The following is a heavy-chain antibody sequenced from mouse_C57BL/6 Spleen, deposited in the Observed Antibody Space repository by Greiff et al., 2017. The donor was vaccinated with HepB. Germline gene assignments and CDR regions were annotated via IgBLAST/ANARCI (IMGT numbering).Heavy chain of an antibody. CDR3: ARWGYGSSAGYSDV. D-gene: IGHD1-1*01. J-gene: IGHJ1*03. CDR1: GYAFSSYW. V-gene: IGHV1-80*01. CDR2: IYPGDGDT. Sequence: QVQLQQSGAELVKPGASVKISCKASGYAFSSYWMNWVKQRPGKGLEWIGQIYPGDGDTNYNGKFKGKATLTADKSSSTAYMQLSSLTSEDSAVYFCARWGYGSSAGYSDVWGTGTTVTVSS.